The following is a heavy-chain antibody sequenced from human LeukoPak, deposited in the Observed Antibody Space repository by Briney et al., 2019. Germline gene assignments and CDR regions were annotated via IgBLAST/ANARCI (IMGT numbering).Heavy chain of an antibody. J-gene: IGHJ4*02. CDR1: GYTFTNYY. D-gene: IGHD2-21*02. V-gene: IGHV1-46*01. CDR3: ARDPAEENCGGDCYSPNFDY. Sequence: ASVKVSCKASGYTFTNYYIHWVRQAPGQGLEWMGLINPSGGTTNCAQKLQGRVTMTTDTSTSTAYMELRSLRSDDTAVYYCARDPAEENCGGDCYSPNFDYWGQGTLVTVSS. CDR2: INPSGGTT.